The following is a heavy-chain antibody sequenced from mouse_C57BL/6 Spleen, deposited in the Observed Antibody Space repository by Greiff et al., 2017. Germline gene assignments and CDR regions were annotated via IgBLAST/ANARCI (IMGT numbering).Heavy chain of an antibody. Sequence: EVQLVESGGGLVKPGGSLKLSCAASGFTFSDYGMHWVRQAPEKGLEWVAYISSGSSTIYYADTVKGRFTISRDNAKNTLFLQMTSLRSEDTAMYYCARQWPRGYMDYWGQGTSVTVSS. CDR2: ISSGSSTI. V-gene: IGHV5-17*01. CDR3: ARQWPRGYMDY. J-gene: IGHJ4*01. CDR1: GFTFSDYG.